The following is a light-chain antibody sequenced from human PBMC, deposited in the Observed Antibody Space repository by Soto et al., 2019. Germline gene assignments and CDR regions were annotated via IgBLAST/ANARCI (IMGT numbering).Light chain of an antibody. J-gene: IGLJ1*01. CDR1: SSDVSDYNY. V-gene: IGLV2-14*01. Sequence: QSALTQPASVSGSPGQSITISCTGTSSDVSDYNYVSWYQQHPGKAPKLMLYDVSNRPSGISNRFSGSKSGNTASLTISGLQAEDEADYYCSSYTSSSTLFGTGTKLTVL. CDR3: SSYTSSSTL. CDR2: DVS.